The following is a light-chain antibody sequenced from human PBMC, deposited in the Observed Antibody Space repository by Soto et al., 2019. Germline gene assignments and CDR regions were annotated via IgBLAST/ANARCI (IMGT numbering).Light chain of an antibody. V-gene: IGLV2-14*01. CDR2: EVS. Sequence: QSALTQPDSVSGSPGQSITISCTGTSSDVGGYDYVSWYQQHPGKAPKLLIYEVSNRPSGVSNRFSGSKSGDTASLTISGLQAEDEADYYCSSYTSTSAPYVFGTETKLTVL. CDR3: SSYTSTSAPYV. CDR1: SSDVGGYDY. J-gene: IGLJ1*01.